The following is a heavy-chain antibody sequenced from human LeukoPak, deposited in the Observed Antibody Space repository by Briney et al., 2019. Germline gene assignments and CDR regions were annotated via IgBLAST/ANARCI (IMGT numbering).Heavy chain of an antibody. Sequence: PGGSLRLSCAASGFTFSSYAMHWFRQAPGKGLEGLAVISYDGSNKYYADSVKGRFTISRDNSKNTLYMQINSLRAEDTAVYYCVRAQEYYYDSSGYSNYYGMDVWGQGTTVTVSS. J-gene: IGHJ6*02. CDR2: ISYDGSNK. CDR1: GFTFSSYA. D-gene: IGHD3-22*01. CDR3: VRAQEYYYDSSGYSNYYGMDV. V-gene: IGHV3-30-3*01.